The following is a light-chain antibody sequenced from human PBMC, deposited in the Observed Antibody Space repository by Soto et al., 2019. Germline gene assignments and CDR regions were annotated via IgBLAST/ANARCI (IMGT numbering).Light chain of an antibody. V-gene: IGKV3-11*01. J-gene: IGKJ4*01. CDR3: QQRSNWPLT. CDR1: QSVSSN. Sequence: EIVMTQSPVTLSVSPGERATLSCRASQSVSSNLAWYQQKPGQAPRLLIYGVSNRATGIPARFSGSGSGTDFTLTITSLEPEDFAVYYCQQRSNWPLTFGGGTKVDIK. CDR2: GVS.